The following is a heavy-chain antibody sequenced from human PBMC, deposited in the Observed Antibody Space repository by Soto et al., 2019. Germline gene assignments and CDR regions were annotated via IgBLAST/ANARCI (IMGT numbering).Heavy chain of an antibody. CDR1: GDSVSTYSGA. V-gene: IGHV6-1*01. J-gene: IGHJ4*02. Sequence: SQTLSLTCVISGDSVSTYSGAWNWIRQSPSRGLEWLGRTYYRSKWYYDYAESVKSRIIISVDTSKNQFSLQLSSVTAADTAVYYCARVQGRLRYFKSFDYWGQGTLVTVSS. CDR2: TYYRSKWYY. CDR3: ARVQGRLRYFKSFDY. D-gene: IGHD3-9*01.